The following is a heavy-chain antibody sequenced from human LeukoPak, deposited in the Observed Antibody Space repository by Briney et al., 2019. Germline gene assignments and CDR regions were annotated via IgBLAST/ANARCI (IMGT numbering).Heavy chain of an antibody. CDR2: ISGSGGST. CDR1: GFTFSSYA. D-gene: IGHD3-9*01. CDR3: TTGYDILTSLWD. Sequence: PGGSLRLSCAASGFTFSSYAMSWVRQAPGKGLEWVSAISGSGGSTYYADSVKGRFTISRDNSKNTLYLQMNSLRAEDTAVYYCTTGYDILTSLWDWGQGTLVTVSS. J-gene: IGHJ4*02. V-gene: IGHV3-23*01.